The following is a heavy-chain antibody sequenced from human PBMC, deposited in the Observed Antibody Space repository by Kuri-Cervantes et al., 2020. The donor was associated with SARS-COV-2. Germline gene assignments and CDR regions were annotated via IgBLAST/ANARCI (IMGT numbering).Heavy chain of an antibody. CDR2: ISYDGSNK. CDR1: GFTFSSYA. V-gene: IGHV3-30-3*01. D-gene: IGHD3-9*01. CDR3: ARGPYYDILTGYYDYYYYGMDV. Sequence: GGSLRLSCAASGFTFSSYAMSWVRQSPGKGLEWVAVISYDGSNKYYADSVKRRFTISRDNSKNTLYLQMNSLRAEDTAVYYCARGPYYDILTGYYDYYYYGMDVWGQGTTVTVSS. J-gene: IGHJ6*02.